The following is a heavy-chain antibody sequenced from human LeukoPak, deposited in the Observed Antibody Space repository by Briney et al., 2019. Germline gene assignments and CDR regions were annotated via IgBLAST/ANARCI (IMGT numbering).Heavy chain of an antibody. CDR3: ARGSDSSGYYPPNWFDP. CDR2: IYTSGST. D-gene: IGHD3-22*01. Sequence: SETLSLTCTVSGGSISSYYWSWIRQPAGQGLEWIGRIYTSGSTNYNPSLKSRVTMSVGTSKNQFSLKLSSVTAADTAVYYCARGSDSSGYYPPNWFDPWGQGTLVTVSS. CDR1: GGSISSYY. V-gene: IGHV4-4*07. J-gene: IGHJ5*02.